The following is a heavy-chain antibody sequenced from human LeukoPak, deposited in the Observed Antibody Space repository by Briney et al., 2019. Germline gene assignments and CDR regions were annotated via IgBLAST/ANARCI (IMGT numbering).Heavy chain of an antibody. CDR3: ARPMGVVAATSAFDI. J-gene: IGHJ3*02. CDR1: GFTFSSYA. V-gene: IGHV3-30-3*01. D-gene: IGHD2-15*01. Sequence: PGGSLRLSCAASGFTFSSYAMHWVRQAPGKGLEWVAVISYDGSNKYYADSVKGRFTISRDNSKNTLYLQMSSLRAEDTAVYYCARPMGVVAATSAFDIWGQGTMVTVSS. CDR2: ISYDGSNK.